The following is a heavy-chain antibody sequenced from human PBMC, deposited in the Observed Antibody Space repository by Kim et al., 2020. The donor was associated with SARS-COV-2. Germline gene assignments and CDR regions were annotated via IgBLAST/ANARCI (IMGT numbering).Heavy chain of an antibody. CDR2: IIQDGSEK. V-gene: IGHV3-7*03. J-gene: IGHJ4*02. D-gene: IGHD3-10*01. CDR1: GFTFSSYW. CDR3: AREAYYNSGDY. Sequence: LSLTCAASGFTFSSYWMSWVRQAPGKGLEWVANIIQDGSEKYYVDSVKGRFTISRDNAKNSLYLQMSSLRAEDTAVYYCAREAYYNSGDYWGQGTLV.